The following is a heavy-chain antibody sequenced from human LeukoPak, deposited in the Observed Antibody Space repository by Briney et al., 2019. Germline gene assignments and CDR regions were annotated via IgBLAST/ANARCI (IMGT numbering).Heavy chain of an antibody. V-gene: IGHV1-69*04. D-gene: IGHD3-22*01. CDR3: ARGSYYYDSSGKGNH. J-gene: IGHJ5*02. CDR1: GGTFSSYA. Sequence: SVKVSCKASGGTFSSYAISWVRQAPGQGLEWMGRIIPILDIANYAQKFQGRVTITADKSTSTAYMELSSLRSEDTAVYYCARGSYYYDSSGKGNHWGQGTLVTVSS. CDR2: IIPILDIA.